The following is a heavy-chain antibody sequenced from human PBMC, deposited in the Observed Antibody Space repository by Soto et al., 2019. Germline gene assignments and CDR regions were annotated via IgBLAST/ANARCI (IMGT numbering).Heavy chain of an antibody. J-gene: IGHJ3*02. D-gene: IGHD2-15*01. V-gene: IGHV3-15*07. Sequence: DVQLVESGGGLLKPGGSLRLSCAASGFTFSYAWMNWVRQAPGKGLEWVGRIKSKTDGGTTDYAAPVKGRFTISRDDSKRTLYLQMNSLKTEDTAVYYCTTDGTWVEEAVDIWGQGTMVTVSS. CDR2: IKSKTDGGTT. CDR3: TTDGTWVEEAVDI. CDR1: GFTFSYAW.